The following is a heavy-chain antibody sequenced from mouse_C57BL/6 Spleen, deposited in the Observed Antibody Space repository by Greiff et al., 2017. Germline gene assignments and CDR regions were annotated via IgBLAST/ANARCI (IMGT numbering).Heavy chain of an antibody. CDR3: AREGIYYDYDVYAMDY. CDR1: GYAFSSSW. V-gene: IGHV1-82*01. CDR2: IYPGDGDT. D-gene: IGHD2-4*01. J-gene: IGHJ4*01. Sequence: QVQLQQSGPELVKPGASVKISCKASGYAFSSSWMNWVKQRPGKGLEWIGRIYPGDGDTNYNGKFKGKATLTADKSSSTAYMQLSSLTSEDSAVYFCAREGIYYDYDVYAMDYWGQGTSVTVSS.